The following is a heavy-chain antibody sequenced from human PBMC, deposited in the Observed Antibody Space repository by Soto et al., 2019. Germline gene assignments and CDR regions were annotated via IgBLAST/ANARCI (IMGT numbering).Heavy chain of an antibody. CDR2: IYYSGST. D-gene: IGHD5-18*01. Sequence: QVPLQESGPGLLKPSETLSLTCSVSGDSVSRGFYYWTWIRQSPVKGLEWIGNIYYSGSTEYNPSLASRVTISFDMTKSQPSLTLTSVTDADSAVYFCASQRGHTSGVFESWGQGTTVTVSS. CDR1: GDSVSRGFYY. V-gene: IGHV4-61*01. CDR3: ASQRGHTSGVFES. J-gene: IGHJ3*02.